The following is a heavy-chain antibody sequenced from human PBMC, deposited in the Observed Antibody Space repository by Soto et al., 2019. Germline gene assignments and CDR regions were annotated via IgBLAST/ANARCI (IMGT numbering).Heavy chain of an antibody. Sequence: GASVKVSCKASGGTFSSYALSWVRQAPGQGLEWMGGIIPIFGSADYAQKFQGRVTITADESTSTAYMELSSLRSEDTAVYYCAREEGLLNWFDPWGQGTLVTVSS. CDR2: IIPIFGSA. V-gene: IGHV1-69*13. D-gene: IGHD1-26*01. CDR3: AREEGLLNWFDP. J-gene: IGHJ5*02. CDR1: GGTFSSYA.